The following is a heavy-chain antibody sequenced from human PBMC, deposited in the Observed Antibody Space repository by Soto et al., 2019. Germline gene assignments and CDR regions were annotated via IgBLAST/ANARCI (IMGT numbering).Heavy chain of an antibody. Sequence: SVKVSCKASGGSFSSSGINWVRQAPGQGLEWMGGIITIFGTAIYAQNFQGRVTITADDSTSTAYMELSSLTSEDTAVYYCARRSLDPPRYYFDYWGQGTLVTVSS. D-gene: IGHD1-1*01. V-gene: IGHV1-69*13. CDR1: GGSFSSSG. J-gene: IGHJ4*02. CDR2: IITIFGTA. CDR3: ARRSLDPPRYYFDY.